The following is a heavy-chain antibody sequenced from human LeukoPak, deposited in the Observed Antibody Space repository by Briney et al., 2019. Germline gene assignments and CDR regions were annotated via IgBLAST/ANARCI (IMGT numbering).Heavy chain of an antibody. J-gene: IGHJ4*02. Sequence: SETLSLTCTVSGGSISSYYWSWIRQPAGKGLEWIGRIYTSGSTNYNPSLKSRVTMSVDTSKNQFSLKLSSVTAADTAVYYCAREMRFLEWLLPDYWGQGTLVTVSS. CDR3: AREMRFLEWLLPDY. CDR2: IYTSGST. V-gene: IGHV4-4*07. D-gene: IGHD3-3*01. CDR1: GGSISSYY.